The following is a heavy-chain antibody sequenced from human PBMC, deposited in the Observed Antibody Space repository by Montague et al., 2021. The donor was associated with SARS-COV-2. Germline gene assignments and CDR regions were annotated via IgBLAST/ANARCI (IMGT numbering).Heavy chain of an antibody. Sequence: SETLSLTCTVSGVSVTDYYWSWIRQPPGKGLEWVGDVLYNNGTNFNPSLKSRVAISVDTSTNQFSLRLTSVTAADTAFYYCVRHAHCDGLTGPPDFWVQGTLVTVSS. J-gene: IGHJ4*02. V-gene: IGHV4-59*08. CDR1: GVSVTDYY. CDR2: VLYNNGT. CDR3: VRHAHCDGLTGPPDF. D-gene: IGHD3-9*01.